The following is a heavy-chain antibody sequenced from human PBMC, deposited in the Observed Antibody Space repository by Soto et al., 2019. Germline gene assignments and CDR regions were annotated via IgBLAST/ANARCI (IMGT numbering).Heavy chain of an antibody. CDR2: ISDSGST. Sequence: GGSLRLSCEASGFTFSTSAMSWVRQAPGKGLEWVSTISDSGSTYYADSVKGRFTISRDNSKNTLYLQMYSLRAEDTAVYYCAKVWGEDGYCTRTSPLYYFHHWGPGVLVTLFS. J-gene: IGHJ4*02. CDR3: AKVWGEDGYCTRTSPLYYFHH. D-gene: IGHD2-2*03. CDR1: GFTFSTSA. V-gene: IGHV3-23*01.